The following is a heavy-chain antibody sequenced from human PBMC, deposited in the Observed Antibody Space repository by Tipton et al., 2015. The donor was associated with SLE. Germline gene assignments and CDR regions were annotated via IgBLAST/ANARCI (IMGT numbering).Heavy chain of an antibody. CDR1: GFNFDDYA. Sequence: SLRLSCATSGFNFDDYAMHWVRQAPGKGLEWVSGISWNSGSIGYADSVKGRFTISRDNAKNSLYLQMNSLRAEDTALYYCAKVSSGYSLDYWGQGTLVTVSS. V-gene: IGHV3-9*01. D-gene: IGHD3-22*01. CDR2: ISWNSGSI. J-gene: IGHJ4*02. CDR3: AKVSSGYSLDY.